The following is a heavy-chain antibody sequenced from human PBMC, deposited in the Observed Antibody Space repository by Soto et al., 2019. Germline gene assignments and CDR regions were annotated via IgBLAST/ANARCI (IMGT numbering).Heavy chain of an antibody. Sequence: GGSLRLSCAASGFTFSNYWMHWVRQAPGKGLVWVSRINSDGSSTRYADSVKGRFTISRDDAKNTLYLQMNSLRAEDTAVYYCARGGEAAAGGSYYYYYYGMDVWGQGTTVTVSS. CDR3: ARGGEAAAGGSYYYYYYGMDV. D-gene: IGHD6-13*01. CDR2: INSDGSST. V-gene: IGHV3-74*01. CDR1: GFTFSNYW. J-gene: IGHJ6*02.